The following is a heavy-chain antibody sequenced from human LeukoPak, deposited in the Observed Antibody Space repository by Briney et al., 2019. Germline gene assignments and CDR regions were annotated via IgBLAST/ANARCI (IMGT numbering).Heavy chain of an antibody. CDR3: ARETGKIDY. CDR1: GFTFSGFS. D-gene: IGHD1-14*01. V-gene: IGHV3-48*01. J-gene: IGHJ4*02. CDR2: IRSTSTII. Sequence: PGGSLRLSCVASGFTFSGFSMNWVRQAPGTGLEWVSYIRSTSTIIYYADSVKGRFTISRDNSKNTLYLQMNSLRAEDTAVYYCARETGKIDYWGQGTLVTVSS.